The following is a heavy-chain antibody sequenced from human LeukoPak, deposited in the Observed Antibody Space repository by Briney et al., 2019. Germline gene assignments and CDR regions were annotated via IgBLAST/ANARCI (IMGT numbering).Heavy chain of an antibody. Sequence: GGSLRLSCAASGFTFSSYGMHWVRQAPGKGLEWVAFIRYDGSNKYYADSVKSRFTISRDNSKNTLYLQMNSLRAEDTAVYYCAKARIAARPHYFDYWGQGTLVTVSS. CDR3: AKARIAARPHYFDY. CDR1: GFTFSSYG. D-gene: IGHD6-6*01. CDR2: IRYDGSNK. V-gene: IGHV3-30*02. J-gene: IGHJ4*02.